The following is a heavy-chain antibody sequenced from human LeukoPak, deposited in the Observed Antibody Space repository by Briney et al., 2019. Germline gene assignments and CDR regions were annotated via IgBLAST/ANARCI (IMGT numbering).Heavy chain of an antibody. Sequence: PGGSLRLSCAASGFTFSSYDMSWVRQAPGKGLEWVSAISGSGGSTYYADSVKGRFTISRDNAKNTLYLQMNSLRAEDTAVYYCARGSYYYYYYYMDVWGKGTTVTVSS. CDR2: ISGSGGST. CDR3: ARGSYYYYYYYMDV. V-gene: IGHV3-23*01. J-gene: IGHJ6*03. CDR1: GFTFSSYD.